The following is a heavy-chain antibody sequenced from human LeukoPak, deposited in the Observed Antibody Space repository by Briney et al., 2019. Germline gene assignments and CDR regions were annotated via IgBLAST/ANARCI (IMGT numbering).Heavy chain of an antibody. V-gene: IGHV3-30*04. CDR3: ARGRRLVTHRNVYLDY. Sequence: GETLICYCAASQFTFSCHSMQRVREAPGNGLEWVAAISYDGSNTYYADSVKGRFTTSRDNSKNTLYLQMNSLRAEDTAVYYCARGRRLVTHRNVYLDYWGQGTLVTVSS. J-gene: IGHJ4*02. D-gene: IGHD4-17*01. CDR1: QFTFSCHS. CDR2: ISYDGSNT.